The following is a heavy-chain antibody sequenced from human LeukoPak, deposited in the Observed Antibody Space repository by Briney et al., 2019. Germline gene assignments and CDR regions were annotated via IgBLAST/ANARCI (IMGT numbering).Heavy chain of an antibody. CDR2: ISYDGSTK. CDR3: ARDDYGFDP. Sequence: PGRSLRLSCAASGFTFSNYGVHWVRQAPGKGLEWVAVISYDGSTKYNVDSVEGRFSISRDNSKNTLHLQMNNLRAEDTALYYCARDDYGFDPWRQGTLVTVSS. V-gene: IGHV3-30*04. D-gene: IGHD4-17*01. J-gene: IGHJ5*02. CDR1: GFTFSNYG.